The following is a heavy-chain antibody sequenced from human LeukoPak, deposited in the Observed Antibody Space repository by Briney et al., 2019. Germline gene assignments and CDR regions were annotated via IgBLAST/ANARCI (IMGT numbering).Heavy chain of an antibody. CDR1: GFTFSSYA. D-gene: IGHD2-15*01. CDR2: ISYDGSNK. V-gene: IGHV3-30-3*01. CDR3: AREGGDV. J-gene: IGHJ6*02. Sequence: GGSLRLSCAASGFTFSSYAMHWVRQDPGKGLEWVAVISYDGSNKYYADSVKGRFTISRDNAKNSVYLQMDSLRAEDTAVYYCAREGGDVWGQGTTVTVSS.